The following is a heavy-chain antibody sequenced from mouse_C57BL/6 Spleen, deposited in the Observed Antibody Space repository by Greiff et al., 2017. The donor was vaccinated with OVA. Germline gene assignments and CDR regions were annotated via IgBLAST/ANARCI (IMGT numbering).Heavy chain of an antibody. V-gene: IGHV1-15*01. Sequence: VQLQQSGAELVRPGASVTLSCKASGYTFTDYEMHWVKQTPVHGLEWIGAIDPETGGTAYNQKFKGKAILTADKSSSTAYMELRSLTSEDSAVYYCTRGGLGEDFDVWGTGTTVTVSS. J-gene: IGHJ1*03. CDR2: IDPETGGT. CDR3: TRGGLGEDFDV. D-gene: IGHD4-1*01. CDR1: GYTFTDYE.